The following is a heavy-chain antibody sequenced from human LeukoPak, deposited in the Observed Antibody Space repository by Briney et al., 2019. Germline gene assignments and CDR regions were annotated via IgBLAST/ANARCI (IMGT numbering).Heavy chain of an antibody. CDR3: TFKGYDY. Sequence: GGSLRLSCAASGFIFNDAWMNWVRQAPGKGLEWVGRIKNKPHGETTDYAAPVKGRFTISRDDSKNTLYLQMSRLKIEDTAVYYCTFKGYDYWGQGTLVTVSS. V-gene: IGHV3-15*07. J-gene: IGHJ4*02. CDR1: GFIFNDAW. D-gene: IGHD3-22*01. CDR2: IKNKPHGETT.